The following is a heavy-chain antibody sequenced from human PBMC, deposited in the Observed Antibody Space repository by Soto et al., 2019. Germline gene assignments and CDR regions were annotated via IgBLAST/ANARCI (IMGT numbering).Heavy chain of an antibody. CDR2: VAKNGYI. V-gene: IGHV4-4*02. CDR3: ARNRLDGYDFDS. J-gene: IGHJ4*02. Sequence: QVQLQESGPGLVKPSGTLSLTCTVSNGSISSSNWWSWVRQSPGKGLEWIWEVAKNGYIGSRPSLKSRLTMLLGKPTTRFSPRLTSVTAADTAVYYCARNRLDGYDFDSWGQGILVTVSS. CDR1: NGSISSSNW. D-gene: IGHD5-12*01.